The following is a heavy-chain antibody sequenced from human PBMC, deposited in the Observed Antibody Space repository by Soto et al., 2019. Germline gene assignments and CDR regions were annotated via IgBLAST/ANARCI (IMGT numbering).Heavy chain of an antibody. D-gene: IGHD6-13*01. CDR1: GGSISSSNW. CDR2: IYHSGST. V-gene: IGHV4-4*02. Sequence: QVQLQESGPGLVKPSGTLSLTCAVSGGSISSSNWWSWVRQPPGKGLEWIGEIYHSGSTNYNPSPKXRXTXXVDKSKNQFSLKLSSVTAADTAVYYCARGSGGLAAAGTFDYWGQGTLVTVSS. CDR3: ARGSGGLAAAGTFDY. J-gene: IGHJ4*02.